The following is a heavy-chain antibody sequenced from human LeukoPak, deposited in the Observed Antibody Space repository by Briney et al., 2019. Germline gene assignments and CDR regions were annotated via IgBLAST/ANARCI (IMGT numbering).Heavy chain of an antibody. CDR3: ARDLYCSGGSCYATGWFDP. V-gene: IGHV1-8*03. CDR2: MNPNSGNT. CDR1: GYTFTSYD. D-gene: IGHD2-15*01. Sequence: ASVKVSCKASGYTFTSYDINWVRQATGQGLEWMGWMNPNSGNTGYAQKFQGRVTITRNTSISTAYMELSSLRSEDTAVYYCARDLYCSGGSCYATGWFDPWGQGTLVTVSS. J-gene: IGHJ5*02.